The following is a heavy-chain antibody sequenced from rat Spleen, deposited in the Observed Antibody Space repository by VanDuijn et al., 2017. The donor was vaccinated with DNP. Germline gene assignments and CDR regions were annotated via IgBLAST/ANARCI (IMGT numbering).Heavy chain of an antibody. CDR1: GFSLTSYT. J-gene: IGHJ3*01. V-gene: IGHV5-7*01. CDR3: ATQGQLGITWFAY. D-gene: IGHD1-10*01. CDR2: ISYEGSST. Sequence: VQLKESGPGLVQPSQTLSLTCTVSGFSLTSYTVSWVRQPPGKGLEWVATISYEGSSTYYRDSVKGRFTISRDNAKNTLYLQMDSLRSEDTATYYCATQGQLGITWFAYWGQGTLVTVSS.